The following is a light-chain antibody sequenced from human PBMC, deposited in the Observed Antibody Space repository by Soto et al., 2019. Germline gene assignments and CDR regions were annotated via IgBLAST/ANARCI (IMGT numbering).Light chain of an antibody. J-gene: IGKJ1*01. CDR1: QSLSNW. V-gene: IGKV1-5*01. Sequence: DIQMTQSPSTLSASVGDRVTITCRASQSLSNWLAWYQQKPGKAPKVLIYDASRLESGVPPRFSGSGSGTEYTLTISSLQPDDFATYYCQQYNSYLWTFGQGTKVEAK. CDR2: DAS. CDR3: QQYNSYLWT.